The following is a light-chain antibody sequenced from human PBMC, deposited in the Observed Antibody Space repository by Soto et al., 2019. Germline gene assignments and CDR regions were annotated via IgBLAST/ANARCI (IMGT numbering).Light chain of an antibody. CDR2: GAS. V-gene: IGKV3-15*01. J-gene: IGKJ2*01. Sequence: EIVMTQSAASLSASPGERATLSYTASQSVSSNLAWYQQKPGQAPRLLIYGASTRATGIPARFSGSGSGTEFTLTISSLESEDFAVYYCQEYNNWPPMNTFGQGAKLEIK. CDR1: QSVSSN. CDR3: QEYNNWPPMNT.